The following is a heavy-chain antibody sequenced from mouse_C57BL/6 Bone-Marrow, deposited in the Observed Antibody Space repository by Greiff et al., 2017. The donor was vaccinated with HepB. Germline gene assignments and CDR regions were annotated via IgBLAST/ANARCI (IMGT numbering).Heavy chain of an antibody. Sequence: EVQLVESGGELVKPGGSLKISCAASGFTFSSYGMSWVRQTPDKRLEWVAIISSGGSYTYYTESVKGRFTISRDNAKNPLYLQMSSLKSEDAAMYYCSRHGGYYVSYWYFDDWGTGTTVTVSS. CDR2: ISSGGSYT. J-gene: IGHJ1*03. D-gene: IGHD2-3*01. CDR3: SRHGGYYVSYWYFDD. CDR1: GFTFSSYG. V-gene: IGHV5-6*01.